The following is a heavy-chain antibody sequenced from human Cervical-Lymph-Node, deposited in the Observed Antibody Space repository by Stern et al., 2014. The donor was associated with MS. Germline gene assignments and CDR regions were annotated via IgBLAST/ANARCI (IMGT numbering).Heavy chain of an antibody. CDR3: ARGYYYDSSGYHPY. CDR1: GFTFSSYG. Sequence: MQLVESGGGVVQPGRSLRLSCAASGFTFSSYGMHWVRQAPGKGLEWVAVIWYDGSNKYYADSVKGRFTISRDNSKNTLYLQMNSLRAEDTAVYYCARGYYYDSSGYHPYWGQGTLVTVSS. D-gene: IGHD3-22*01. CDR2: IWYDGSNK. V-gene: IGHV3-33*01. J-gene: IGHJ4*02.